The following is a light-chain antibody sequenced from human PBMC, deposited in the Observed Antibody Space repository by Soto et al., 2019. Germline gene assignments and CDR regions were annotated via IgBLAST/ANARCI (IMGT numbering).Light chain of an antibody. V-gene: IGLV1-40*01. CDR3: QSYDSSLNNYV. CDR2: GNN. CDR1: SSNIGAGYD. J-gene: IGLJ1*01. Sequence: QSVLTQPPSVSGAPGQRVTISCTGSSSNIGAGYDVHWYHQLPGTAPKLLIYGNNNRPSGVPDRFSGSKSGTSASLAITGLQAEDEADYYCQSYDSSLNNYVFGTGTKVTVL.